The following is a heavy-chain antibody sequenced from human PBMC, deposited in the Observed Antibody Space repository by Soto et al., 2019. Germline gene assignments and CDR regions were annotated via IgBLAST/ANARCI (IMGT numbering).Heavy chain of an antibody. CDR3: ARGRKQQLVLDY. CDR1: GGTFTSYD. J-gene: IGHJ4*02. D-gene: IGHD6-13*01. CDR2: MNPNSGNT. V-gene: IGHV1-8*01. Sequence: ASVKVSCKASGGTFTSYDINWVRQATGQGLEWMGWMNPNSGNTGYAQKFQGRVTMTRNTSISTAYMELSSLRSEDTAVYYCARGRKQQLVLDYWGQGTLVTVSS.